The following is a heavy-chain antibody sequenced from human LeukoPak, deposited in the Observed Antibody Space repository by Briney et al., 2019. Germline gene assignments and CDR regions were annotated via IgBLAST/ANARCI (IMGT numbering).Heavy chain of an antibody. Sequence: GGSLRLSCAASGFTFSSYSMNWVRQAPGKGLEWVSSISSSSSYIYYADSVKGRFTISRDNAKNSLYLQMNSLRAEDTAVYYCARDRGGVDIVATISVFDYWGQGTLVTVSS. J-gene: IGHJ4*02. CDR2: ISSSSSYI. V-gene: IGHV3-21*01. CDR3: ARDRGGVDIVATISVFDY. D-gene: IGHD5-12*01. CDR1: GFTFSSYS.